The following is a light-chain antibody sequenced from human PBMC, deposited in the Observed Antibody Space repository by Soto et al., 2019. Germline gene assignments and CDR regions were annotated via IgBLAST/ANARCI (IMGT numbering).Light chain of an antibody. V-gene: IGKV1-5*01. J-gene: IGKJ1*01. CDR1: QTISGW. CDR2: DAS. Sequence: DIQMTQAPSTLSASVGDTVTITCRASQTISGWLAWYQHRPGKAPNLLIFDASTLESGVPSRFSGSGSGTTFTLTISSLQSDDFATYYCLQYNGYYRTFGQGTKVDIK. CDR3: LQYNGYYRT.